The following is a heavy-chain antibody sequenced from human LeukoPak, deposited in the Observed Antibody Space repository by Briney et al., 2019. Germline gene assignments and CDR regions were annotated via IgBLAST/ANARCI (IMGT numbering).Heavy chain of an antibody. J-gene: IGHJ4*02. V-gene: IGHV3-23*01. CDR3: AKGRTYYYDSSGYSLDY. CDR1: GFSFSSYA. D-gene: IGHD3-22*01. Sequence: GGSLRLSCAASGFSFSSYAMSWVRQAPGKGLEWVSSISGSGGSTYYADSVKGRFAIFRDNSKSTLYLQMNSLRAEDTAVYYCAKGRTYYYDSSGYSLDYWGQGTLVTVSS. CDR2: ISGSGGST.